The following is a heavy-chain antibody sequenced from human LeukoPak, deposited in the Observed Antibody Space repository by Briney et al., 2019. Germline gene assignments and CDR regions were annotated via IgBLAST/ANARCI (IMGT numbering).Heavy chain of an antibody. CDR1: GGSISSGGYY. V-gene: IGHV4-31*03. J-gene: IGHJ5*02. CDR3: AREGDYVLDP. CDR2: IYYGGST. Sequence: PSETLSLTCTVSGGSISSGGYYWSWIRQHPGKGLEWIGYIYYGGSTYYNPSLKSRVTISVDTSKNQFSLKLSSVTAADTAVYYCAREGDYVLDPWGQGTLVTVSS. D-gene: IGHD3-16*01.